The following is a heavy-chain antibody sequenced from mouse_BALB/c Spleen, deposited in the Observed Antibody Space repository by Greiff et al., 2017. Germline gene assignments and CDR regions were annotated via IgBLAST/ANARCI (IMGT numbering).Heavy chain of an antibody. CDR1: GFSLTSYG. CDR3: ARDYDYDVGAMDY. J-gene: IGHJ4*01. Sequence: QVQLKESGPDLVAPSQSLSITCTVSGFSLTSYGVHWVRQPPGKGLEWLVVIWSDGSTTYNSALKSRLSISKDNSKSQVFLKMNSLQTDDTAMYYCARDYDYDVGAMDYWGQGTSVTVSS. V-gene: IGHV2-6-2*01. D-gene: IGHD2-4*01. CDR2: IWSDGST.